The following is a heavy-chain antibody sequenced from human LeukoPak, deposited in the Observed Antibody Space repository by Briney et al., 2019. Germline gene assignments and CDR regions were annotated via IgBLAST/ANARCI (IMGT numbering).Heavy chain of an antibody. D-gene: IGHD6-19*01. CDR1: GFTYSSYG. Sequence: PGRSLRLSCAASGFTYSSYGMHWVRQAPGKGLEWVAVISYDGSNKYYADSVKGRFSISRDNSKDTLYLQMNSLRAEDTAVYYCAKDLWQWLAPPYNWFDPWGQGTLVTVSA. CDR2: ISYDGSNK. J-gene: IGHJ5*02. CDR3: AKDLWQWLAPPYNWFDP. V-gene: IGHV3-30*18.